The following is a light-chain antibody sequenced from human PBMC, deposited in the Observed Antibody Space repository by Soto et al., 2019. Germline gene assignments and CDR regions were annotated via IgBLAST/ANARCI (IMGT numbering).Light chain of an antibody. Sequence: QSALTQPASVSGSPGQSITISCTGTSSDVGRYNYVSWYQQHPGKAPKLMIYEVSNRPSGVSNRFSASKSGNTASLTISGLQAEDEADYYCTSYTSSTNGVFGGGTKLTVL. CDR2: EVS. CDR3: TSYTSSTNGV. CDR1: SSDVGRYNY. J-gene: IGLJ3*02. V-gene: IGLV2-14*01.